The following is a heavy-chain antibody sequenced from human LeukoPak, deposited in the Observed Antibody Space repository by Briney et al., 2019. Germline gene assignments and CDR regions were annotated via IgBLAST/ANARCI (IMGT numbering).Heavy chain of an antibody. CDR3: ARQGAVAGNWFDP. Sequence: SETLSLTCTVSGGSISSYYWSWIRQPPGKGLEWIGYIYYSGSTNYNPSLKSRVTISVDTSKNQSSLKLSSVTAADTAVYYCARQGAVAGNWFDPWGQGTLVTVSS. CDR1: GGSISSYY. CDR2: IYYSGST. D-gene: IGHD6-19*01. V-gene: IGHV4-59*08. J-gene: IGHJ5*02.